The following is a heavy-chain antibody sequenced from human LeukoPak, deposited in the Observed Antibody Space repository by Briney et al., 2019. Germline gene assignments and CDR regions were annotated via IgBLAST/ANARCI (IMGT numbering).Heavy chain of an antibody. Sequence: TGGSLRLSCAASGFTFSSYAMGWVRQAPGKGLEWVSAISGSGGTTYYADSVKGRFTISRDNSKNTLYLQMNSLRAEDTAVYYCAKSKEIAAAGELLDYWGQGTLVTVSS. CDR1: GFTFSSYA. D-gene: IGHD6-13*01. V-gene: IGHV3-23*01. CDR3: AKSKEIAAAGELLDY. CDR2: ISGSGGTT. J-gene: IGHJ4*02.